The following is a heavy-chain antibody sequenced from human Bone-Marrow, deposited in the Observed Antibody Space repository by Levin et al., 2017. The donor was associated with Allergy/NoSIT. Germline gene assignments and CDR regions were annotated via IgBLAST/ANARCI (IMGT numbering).Heavy chain of an antibody. J-gene: IGHJ4*02. CDR1: GFIFSNFW. CDR2: INQDGSEE. D-gene: IGHD3-16*02. CDR3: ARDLIGSVTFGGVIPGY. V-gene: IGHV3-7*04. Sequence: PGESLKISCTASGFIFSNFWMSWVRQVPGKRLEWVANINQDGSEEQYVEYVKGRFTISRDNAKNSVFLQMNSLRGEDTAVYYCARDLIGSVTFGGVIPGYWGQGTLVAVSS.